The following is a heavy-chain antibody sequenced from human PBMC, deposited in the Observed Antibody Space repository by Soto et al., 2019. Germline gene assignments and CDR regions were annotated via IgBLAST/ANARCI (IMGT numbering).Heavy chain of an antibody. CDR2: INSDGSSI. CDR3: AREVSHGFVLRGLDV. CDR1: KFTITSYW. V-gene: IGHV3-74*01. D-gene: IGHD5-18*01. J-gene: IGHJ6*02. Sequence: EVQLVESGGGLVQPGGSVRLSCAASKFTITSYWMHWVRQAPGKGLVWVSRINSDGSSISYADAVKGRFTIYRDNAKKMLYLQVNSLGVEDTAVYYCAREVSHGFVLRGLDVWGQGTTVTVFS.